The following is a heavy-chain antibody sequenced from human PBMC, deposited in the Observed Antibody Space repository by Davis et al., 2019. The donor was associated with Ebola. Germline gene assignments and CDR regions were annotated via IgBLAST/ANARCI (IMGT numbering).Heavy chain of an antibody. Sequence: SLKISCAASGFTFSSYGMHWVRQAPGKGLEWVDVISYDGSNKYYADSVKGRFTISRDNSKNTLYLQMNSLRAEDTAVYYCARGIDYWGQGTLVTVSS. CDR2: ISYDGSNK. J-gene: IGHJ4*02. CDR1: GFTFSSYG. CDR3: ARGIDY. V-gene: IGHV3-30*03.